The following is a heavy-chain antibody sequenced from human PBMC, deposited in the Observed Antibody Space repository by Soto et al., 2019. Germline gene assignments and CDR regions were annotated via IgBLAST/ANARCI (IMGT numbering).Heavy chain of an antibody. J-gene: IGHJ4*02. V-gene: IGHV2-5*02. CDR3: AHLIWRDINHYFDY. CDR2: IYWDDDK. CDR1: GFSLSTSGMG. Sequence: QITLKESGPTLVKPTQTLTLTCTFSGFSLSTSGMGVGWIRQPPGKALEWLAVIYWDDDKQYRPSLRSRLTITKDTSKSQVVLTMTNVDPEDTATYYCAHLIWRDINHYFDYWGQGSLVTVSS.